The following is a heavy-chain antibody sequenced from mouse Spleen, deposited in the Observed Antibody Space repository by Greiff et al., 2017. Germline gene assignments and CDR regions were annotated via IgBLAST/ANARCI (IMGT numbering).Heavy chain of an antibody. J-gene: IGHJ4*01. CDR2: ISSGGGNT. V-gene: IGHV5-9*04. CDR1: GFTFSSYA. CDR3: ASRGYYDAMDY. Sequence: EVKLVESGGGLVKLGGSLKLSCAASGFTFSSYAMSWVRQTPEKRLEWVATISSGGGNTYYPDSVKGRFTISRDNAKNTLYLQMSSLKSEDTAMYYCASRGYYDAMDYWGQGTSVTVSS. D-gene: IGHD2-2*01.